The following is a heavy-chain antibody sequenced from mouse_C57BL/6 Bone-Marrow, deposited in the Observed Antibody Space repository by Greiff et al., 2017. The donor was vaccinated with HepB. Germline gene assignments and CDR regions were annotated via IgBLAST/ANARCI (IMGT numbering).Heavy chain of an antibody. CDR3: ARLMSY. J-gene: IGHJ4*01. CDR2: ISNGGGST. V-gene: IGHV5-12*01. Sequence: EVKLMESGGGLVQPGGSLKLSCAASGFTFSDYYMYWVRQTPEKRLEWVAYISNGGGSTYYPETLKGRFTISRDNAKNTLYLQMSRLKSEDTAMYYCARLMSYWGQGTSVTVSS. D-gene: IGHD2-3*01. CDR1: GFTFSDYY.